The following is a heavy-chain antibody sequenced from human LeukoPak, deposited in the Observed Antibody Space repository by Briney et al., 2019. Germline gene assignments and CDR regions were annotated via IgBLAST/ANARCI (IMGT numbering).Heavy chain of an antibody. CDR2: IIPIFGTA. D-gene: IGHD6-19*01. CDR3: AREVTVAGTHFNWFDP. V-gene: IGHV1-69*06. Sequence: ASVKVSCKASGYTFTSYDISWVRQAPGQGLEWMGGIIPIFGTANYAQKFQGRVTITADKSTSTAYMELSSLRSEDTAVYYCAREVTVAGTHFNWFDPWGRGTLVTVSS. CDR1: GYTFTSYD. J-gene: IGHJ5*02.